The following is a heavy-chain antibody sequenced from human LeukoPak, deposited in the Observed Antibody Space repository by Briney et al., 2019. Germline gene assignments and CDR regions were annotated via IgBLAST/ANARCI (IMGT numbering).Heavy chain of an antibody. V-gene: IGHV1-69*04. CDR1: GGTFSSYA. CDR2: IIPILGIA. D-gene: IGHD3-10*01. CDR3: ADGMVRGYYYYYGMDV. Sequence: ASVKVSCKASGGTFSSYAISWVRQAPGQGLEWMGRIIPILGIANYAQKFQGRVTITADKSTSTAYMELSSLRSEDTAVYYCADGMVRGYYYYYGMDVWGQGTTVTVSS. J-gene: IGHJ6*02.